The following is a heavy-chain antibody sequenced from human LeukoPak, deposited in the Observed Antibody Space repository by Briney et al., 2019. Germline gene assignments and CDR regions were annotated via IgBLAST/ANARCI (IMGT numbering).Heavy chain of an antibody. V-gene: IGHV1-3*01. J-gene: IGHJ4*02. CDR1: GYTFTSYA. D-gene: IGHD5-12*01. CDR2: INAGNGNT. Sequence: ASVKVSCKASGYTFTSYAMHWVRQAPGQRLEWTGWINAGNGNTKYSQKFQGRVTITRDTSASTAYMELSSLRSEDTAVYYCARVDIVATTSFDYWGQGTLVTVSS. CDR3: ARVDIVATTSFDY.